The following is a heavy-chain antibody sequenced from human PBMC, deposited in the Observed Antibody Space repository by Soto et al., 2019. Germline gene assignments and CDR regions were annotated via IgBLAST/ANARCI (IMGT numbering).Heavy chain of an antibody. J-gene: IGHJ6*03. Sequence: GASVKVSCTASGYTFTVYYMHWVRQAPGQGLEWMGWINPNSGGTNYAQKFQGWVTMTRDTSISTAYMELSRLRSDDTAVYYCAREGYSSSSSDYYYYMDVWGKGTTVTVSS. CDR1: GYTFTVYY. D-gene: IGHD6-6*01. V-gene: IGHV1-2*04. CDR2: INPNSGGT. CDR3: AREGYSSSSSDYYYYMDV.